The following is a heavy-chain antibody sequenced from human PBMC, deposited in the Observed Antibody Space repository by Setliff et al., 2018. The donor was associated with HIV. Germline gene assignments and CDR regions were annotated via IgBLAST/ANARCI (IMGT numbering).Heavy chain of an antibody. CDR1: GFTFSSYS. Sequence: LRLSCAASGFTFSSYSMNWVRQAPGKGLGWVASISSTGAHISTADSLKGRFTISRDNGRNSLYLQMSSLRAEDTALYYCARGGRLQYFEWPSYAMDVWGQGTTVTVSS. D-gene: IGHD3-9*01. J-gene: IGHJ6*02. CDR2: ISSTGAHI. V-gene: IGHV3-21*06. CDR3: ARGGRLQYFEWPSYAMDV.